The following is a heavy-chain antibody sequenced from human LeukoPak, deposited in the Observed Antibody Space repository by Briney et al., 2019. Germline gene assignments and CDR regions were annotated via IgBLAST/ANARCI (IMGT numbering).Heavy chain of an antibody. D-gene: IGHD2-2*03. CDR3: ATGYCSSTNCRIDY. J-gene: IGHJ4*02. Sequence: ASVKVSCKASGYTFTSYGISWVRQAPGQGLEWMGWIRVYNGDTNYTQKLQGRVTMTTDTSTSTAYMELRSLRSDDTAVYYCATGYCSSTNCRIDYWGQGTLVSVSS. V-gene: IGHV1-18*01. CDR2: IRVYNGDT. CDR1: GYTFTSYG.